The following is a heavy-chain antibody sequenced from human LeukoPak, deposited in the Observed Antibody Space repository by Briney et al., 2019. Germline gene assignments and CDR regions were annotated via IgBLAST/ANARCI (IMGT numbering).Heavy chain of an antibody. CDR1: GGSISSGSYY. CDR2: IYTSGST. D-gene: IGHD6-13*01. J-gene: IGHJ4*02. V-gene: IGHV4-61*02. Sequence: SQTLSLTCTVSGGSISSGSYYWSWIRQPAGKGLEWIGRIYTSGSTNYNPSLKRRVTISVDTSKNQFSLKLSSVTAADTAVYYCARGVAAAGTMGLFDYWGQGTLVTVSS. CDR3: ARGVAAAGTMGLFDY.